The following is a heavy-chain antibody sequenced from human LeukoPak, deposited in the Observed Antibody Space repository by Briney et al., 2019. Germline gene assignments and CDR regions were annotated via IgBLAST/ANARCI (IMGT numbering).Heavy chain of an antibody. D-gene: IGHD5-24*01. CDR1: GDSINSYY. CDR2: IYYSGRT. Sequence: SETLSLTCTVSGDSINSYYWNWIRQPPGKGLEWIGYIYYSGRTDYNPSLKSRVTISVDTSKHQFSMKLKSVTAADTAVYFCARGRWLPNAFDIWGQGTMATVFS. J-gene: IGHJ3*02. CDR3: ARGRWLPNAFDI. V-gene: IGHV4-59*01.